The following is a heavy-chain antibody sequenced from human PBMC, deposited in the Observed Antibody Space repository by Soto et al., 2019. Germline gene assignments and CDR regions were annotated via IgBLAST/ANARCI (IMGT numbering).Heavy chain of an antibody. D-gene: IGHD6-13*01. CDR2: ITASGGGT. J-gene: IGHJ4*02. CDR3: AKDQKSGIAAAGGY. Sequence: GGSMRLSCAASGFTFSSYAMSWVRQAPGKGLEWVSGITASGGGTYYADSVKGRFTISRDNSKNTLFLQMNSLRVDDTAVYYCAKDQKSGIAAAGGYWGQGTLVTVSS. V-gene: IGHV3-23*01. CDR1: GFTFSSYA.